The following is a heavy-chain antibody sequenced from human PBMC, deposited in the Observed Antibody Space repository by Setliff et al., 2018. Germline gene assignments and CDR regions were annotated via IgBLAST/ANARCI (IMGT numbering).Heavy chain of an antibody. D-gene: IGHD2-15*01. V-gene: IGHV1-18*01. CDR3: TRGPKDFVVLAAAACFDF. J-gene: IGHJ4*02. CDR1: SYTFTNYG. CDR2: ITAYDGNT. Sequence: ASVKVSCKTSSYTFTNYGINWVRQAPGRGLEWMGWITAYDGNTHYAQKFQGRATITADASTSTANMELRGLRSDDTAVYYCTRGPKDFVVLAAAACFDFWGQGTLVTVSS.